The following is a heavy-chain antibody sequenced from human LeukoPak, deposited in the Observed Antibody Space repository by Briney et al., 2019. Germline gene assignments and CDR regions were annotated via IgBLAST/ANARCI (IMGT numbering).Heavy chain of an antibody. CDR3: ARSQEGYFDSWSGYHYYYYMDV. CDR1: GGSISSYY. CDR2: IYYSGST. J-gene: IGHJ6*03. D-gene: IGHD3-3*01. V-gene: IGHV4-59*08. Sequence: SETLSLTCTVSGGSISSYYWSWLRQPPGKGLEWVGYIYYSGSTNYNPSLKSRVTISVDTSKNQLSLRLSSVTAADTAVYYCARSQEGYFDSWSGYHYYYYMDVWGKGTTVTVSS.